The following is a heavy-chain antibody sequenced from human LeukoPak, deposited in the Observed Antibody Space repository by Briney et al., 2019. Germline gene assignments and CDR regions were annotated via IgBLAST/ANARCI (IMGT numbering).Heavy chain of an antibody. CDR2: ISYDGSNK. CDR1: GFTFSSYG. V-gene: IGHV3-30*03. CDR3: ARAPSGYSYGSNWFDP. J-gene: IGHJ5*02. D-gene: IGHD5-18*01. Sequence: GGSLRLSCAASGFTFSSYGMHWVRQAPGKGLEWVAVISYDGSNKYYADSVKGRFTISRDNSKNTLYLQMNSLRAEDTAVYYCARAPSGYSYGSNWFDPWGQGTLVTVSS.